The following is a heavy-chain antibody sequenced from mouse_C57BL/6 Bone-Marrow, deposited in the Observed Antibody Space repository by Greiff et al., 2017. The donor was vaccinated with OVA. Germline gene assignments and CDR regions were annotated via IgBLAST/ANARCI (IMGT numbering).Heavy chain of an antibody. CDR2: INPNNGGT. D-gene: IGHD1-1*01. J-gene: IGHJ1*03. Sequence: EVKLMESGPELVKPGASVKIPCKASGYTFTDYNMDWVKQSHGKSLEWIGDINPNNGGTSYNQKFKGKATLTVDKSSSTAYMELRSLTSEDTAVYYCARWDYGSSHWYFDVWGTGTTVTVSS. V-gene: IGHV1-18*01. CDR3: ARWDYGSSHWYFDV. CDR1: GYTFTDYN.